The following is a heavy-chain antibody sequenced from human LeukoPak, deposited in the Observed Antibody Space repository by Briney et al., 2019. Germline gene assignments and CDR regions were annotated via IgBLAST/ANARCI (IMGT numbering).Heavy chain of an antibody. V-gene: IGHV3-33*01. CDR2: IWYDGSNK. CDR1: GFTFSSYG. D-gene: IGHD1-26*01. J-gene: IGHJ4*02. CDR3: AREIFSGSYYGATKSLDY. Sequence: PGKSLRLSCAASGFTFSSYGMHWVRQAPGKGLEWVAVIWYDGSNKYYADSVKGRFTISRDNSKNTLYLQMNSLRAEDTAVYYCAREIFSGSYYGATKSLDYWGQGTLVTVSS.